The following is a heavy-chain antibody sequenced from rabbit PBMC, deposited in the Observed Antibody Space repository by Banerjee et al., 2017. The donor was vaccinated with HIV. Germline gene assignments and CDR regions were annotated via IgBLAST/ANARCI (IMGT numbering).Heavy chain of an antibody. Sequence: QSLEESGGDLVKPGASLTLTCTASGFSFSSSYWICWVRQAPGKGLEWIGYINAGTSVTTYYASWAKGRFTISKTSSTTVTLQMTSLTAADTATYFCAGEWYFRLWGPGTLVTVS. CDR2: INAGTSVTT. CDR1: GFSFSSSYW. CDR3: AGEWYFRL. J-gene: IGHJ4*01. V-gene: IGHV1S40*01.